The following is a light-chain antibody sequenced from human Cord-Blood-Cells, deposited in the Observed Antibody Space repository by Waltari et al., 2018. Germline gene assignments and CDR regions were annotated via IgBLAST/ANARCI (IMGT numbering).Light chain of an antibody. J-gene: IGKJ2*01. Sequence: IVFPQSPGTLSLSPGKRVTFTCRASQSVSSSYLAWYQQKPGQAPRHLIYGASSRATGIPDRFSGSGSGTDFTLTISRLEPEDFAVYYCQQYGSSPQTFGQGTKLEIK. V-gene: IGKV3-20*01. CDR1: QSVSSSY. CDR3: QQYGSSPQT. CDR2: GAS.